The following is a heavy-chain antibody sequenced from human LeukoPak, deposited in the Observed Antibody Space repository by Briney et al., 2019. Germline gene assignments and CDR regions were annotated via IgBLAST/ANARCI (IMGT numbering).Heavy chain of an antibody. CDR3: AKDSRRQWLVRGDFDY. J-gene: IGHJ4*02. CDR1: GFTFSSYG. Sequence: GGSLRLSCAASGFTFSSYGMHWVRQAPGKGLEWVAVISYDGSNKYYADSVKGRFTISRDNSKNTLYLQMNSLRAEDTAVYYCAKDSRRQWLVRGDFDYWGQGTLVTVSS. CDR2: ISYDGSNK. D-gene: IGHD6-19*01. V-gene: IGHV3-30*18.